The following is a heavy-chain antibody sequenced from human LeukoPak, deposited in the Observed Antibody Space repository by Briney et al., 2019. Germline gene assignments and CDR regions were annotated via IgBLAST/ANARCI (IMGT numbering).Heavy chain of an antibody. D-gene: IGHD2-2*01. V-gene: IGHV1-18*01. CDR1: GYTFTSYG. CDR3: ARGTQDIVVVPAAMGYYYYGMDV. CDR2: ISAYNGNT. J-gene: IGHJ6*02. Sequence: ASVKVSCKASGYTFTSYGISWVRQAPGQGLEWMGWISAYNGNTNYAQKLQGRVTMTTDTSTSTAYMELRSLRSDDTAVYYCARGTQDIVVVPAAMGYYYYGMDVRGQGTTVTVSS.